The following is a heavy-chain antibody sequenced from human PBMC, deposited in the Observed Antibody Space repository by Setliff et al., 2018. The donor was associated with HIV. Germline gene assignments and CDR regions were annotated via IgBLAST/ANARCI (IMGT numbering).Heavy chain of an antibody. CDR1: GYSFTNHY. J-gene: IGHJ5*02. CDR2: INPTGGST. D-gene: IGHD2-15*01. Sequence: ASVKVSCKPSGYSFTNHYMHWVRQAPGQGLEWMGVINPTGGSTRNTQKLQGRVTMTRDASTSTVYMELSSLRSEDTAVYYCARVRYCSGGGCYGGEYWLDPWGQGTLVTVSS. CDR3: ARVRYCSGGGCYGGEYWLDP. V-gene: IGHV1-46*04.